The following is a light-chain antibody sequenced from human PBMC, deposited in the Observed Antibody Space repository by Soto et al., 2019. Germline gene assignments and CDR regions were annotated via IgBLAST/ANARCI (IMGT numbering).Light chain of an antibody. J-gene: IGLJ1*01. V-gene: IGLV2-14*01. CDR3: SSYTIDSAFYV. Sequence: QSALTQPASGSGSPGQSITISCTGTSSDVGDYDFVSWYQQHPGVAPKLMIYEVRNRPSGVSNRFSGSKSGNTASLTISGRQTEDEAYYYCSSYTIDSAFYVFGGGTKLTVL. CDR1: SSDVGDYDF. CDR2: EVR.